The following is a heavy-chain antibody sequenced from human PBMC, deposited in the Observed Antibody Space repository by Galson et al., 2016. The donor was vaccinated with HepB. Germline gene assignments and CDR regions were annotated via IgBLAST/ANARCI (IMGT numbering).Heavy chain of an antibody. D-gene: IGHD1-26*01. CDR3: AKDPDSGRNLAADS. J-gene: IGHJ4*02. CDR1: GFTFKNFA. V-gene: IGHV3-23*01. CDR2: ISDGGHRK. Sequence: SLRLSCAASGFTFKNFAMSWVRQGPGRGLEWVSAISDGGHRKYYAASVKGRSTVSRDNSKNTVWLQMNSLRAEDTALYYCAKDPDSGRNLAADSWGQGTLVTVSS.